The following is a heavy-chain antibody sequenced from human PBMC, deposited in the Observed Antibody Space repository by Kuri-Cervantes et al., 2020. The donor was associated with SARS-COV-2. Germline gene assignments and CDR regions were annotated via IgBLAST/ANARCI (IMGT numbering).Heavy chain of an antibody. V-gene: IGHV4-30-2*01. D-gene: IGHD6-13*01. Sequence: LRLACTVSGGSISSGGYYWSWIRQPPGKGLEWIGYIYHSGSTYYNPSLKSRVTISVDRSKNQFSLKLSSVTAADTAVCYCARSFSSWYPGYWGQGTLVTVSS. J-gene: IGHJ4*02. CDR1: GGSISSGGYY. CDR2: IYHSGST. CDR3: ARSFSSWYPGY.